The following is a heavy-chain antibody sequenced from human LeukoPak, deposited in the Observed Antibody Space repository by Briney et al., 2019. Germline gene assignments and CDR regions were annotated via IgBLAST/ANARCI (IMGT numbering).Heavy chain of an antibody. CDR1: GGSISSGGYY. V-gene: IGHV4-31*03. D-gene: IGHD2/OR15-2a*01. Sequence: PSQTLSLTCTVSGGSISSGGYYWSWIRQHPGKGLEWIGYIYYSGSTYYNPSLKSRVTISVDTSKNQFSLKLSSVTAADTAVYYCAGILSTDDAFDIWGQGTMVTVSS. J-gene: IGHJ3*02. CDR2: IYYSGST. CDR3: AGILSTDDAFDI.